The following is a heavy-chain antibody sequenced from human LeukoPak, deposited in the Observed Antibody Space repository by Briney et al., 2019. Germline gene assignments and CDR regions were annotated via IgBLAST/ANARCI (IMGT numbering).Heavy chain of an antibody. CDR2: IYSGGDA. D-gene: IGHD6-19*01. CDR3: AKERSLEIAVAGTIFDY. Sequence: GGSLRLSCAASGFTVNSYYMGWVRQAPGKGLEWVSVIYSGGDAYYADSVKGRFTISRDNSKNMIYLEMSSLKAEDTAVYYCAKERSLEIAVAGTIFDYWAREPWSPSPQ. J-gene: IGHJ4*02. CDR1: GFTVNSYY. V-gene: IGHV3-66*01.